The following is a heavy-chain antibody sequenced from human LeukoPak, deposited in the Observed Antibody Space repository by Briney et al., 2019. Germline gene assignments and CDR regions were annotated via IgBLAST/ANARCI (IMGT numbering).Heavy chain of an antibody. Sequence: GGSLRLSCAASGFTFSSHWMSWVRQAPGKGLEWVANIKQDGSEKYYVDPVKGRFTISRDNAKNSLYLQMNSLRAEDTAVYYCARVSSSWSGGYYYYYMDVWGKGTTVTVSS. CDR3: ARVSSSWSGGYYYYYMDV. D-gene: IGHD6-13*01. V-gene: IGHV3-7*01. CDR2: IKQDGSEK. CDR1: GFTFSSHW. J-gene: IGHJ6*03.